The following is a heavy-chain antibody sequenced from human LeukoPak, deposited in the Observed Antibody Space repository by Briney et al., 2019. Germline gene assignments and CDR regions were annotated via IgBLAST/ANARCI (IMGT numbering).Heavy chain of an antibody. Sequence: SVKVSCKASRGTFSTYAISWVRQAPGQGLEWMGGLIPIFGTANYAQKFQGRVTITADESTSTAYMELSSLRSEDTAVYYCAREILDYYDSSGYPGPMDVWGKGTTVTVSS. V-gene: IGHV1-69*13. CDR3: AREILDYYDSSGYPGPMDV. D-gene: IGHD3-22*01. J-gene: IGHJ6*03. CDR2: LIPIFGTA. CDR1: RGTFSTYA.